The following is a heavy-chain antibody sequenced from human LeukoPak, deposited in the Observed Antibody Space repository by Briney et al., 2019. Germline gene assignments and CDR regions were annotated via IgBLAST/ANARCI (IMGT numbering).Heavy chain of an antibody. V-gene: IGHV3-21*01. CDR2: ISSSSSYI. CDR1: GFTFSSYS. CDR3: ARGGIVPAANDY. J-gene: IGHJ4*02. D-gene: IGHD2-2*01. Sequence: GGSLRLSCAASGFTFSSYSMNWVRQAPGKGLEWVSSISSSSSYIYYADSVKGRFTISRDNAKNSPYLQMNSLRAEDTAVYYCARGGIVPAANDYWGQGTLVTVSS.